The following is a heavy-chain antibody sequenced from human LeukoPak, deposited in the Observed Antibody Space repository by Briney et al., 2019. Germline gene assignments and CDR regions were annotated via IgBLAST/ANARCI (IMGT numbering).Heavy chain of an antibody. CDR3: ARVAVGATAYYFDY. D-gene: IGHD1-26*01. CDR1: GFTFSSYG. J-gene: IGHJ4*02. V-gene: IGHV3-33*01. Sequence: QAGGSLRLSCAASGFTFSSYGMHWVRQAPGKGLEWVAVIWYDGSNKYYADSVKGRFTISRDNSKNTLYLQMNSLRAEDTAVYYCARVAVGATAYYFDYWGQGTLVTVSS. CDR2: IWYDGSNK.